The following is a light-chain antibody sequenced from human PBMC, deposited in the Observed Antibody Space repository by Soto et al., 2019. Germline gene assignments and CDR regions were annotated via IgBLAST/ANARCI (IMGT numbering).Light chain of an antibody. Sequence: DIQLTQSPSFLSASVGDRVTITCRASQGISSYLAWYQQKPGKAPKLLIYAASTLQSGVPSRFSGSGSGTEFPLTISSLQPEDFATYYCQQLNSYPREFTFGPGTKVDIK. J-gene: IGKJ3*01. CDR2: AAS. CDR1: QGISSY. V-gene: IGKV1-9*01. CDR3: QQLNSYPREFT.